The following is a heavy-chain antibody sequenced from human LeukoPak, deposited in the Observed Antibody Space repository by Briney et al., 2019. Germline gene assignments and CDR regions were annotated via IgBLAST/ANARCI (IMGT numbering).Heavy chain of an antibody. V-gene: IGHV1-69*13. Sequence: ASVKVSCKASGGTFSSYAISWVRQAPGQGLEWMGGIIPLFGTANYAQKFQDKVTITADESTSTAYMELRSLRSEDTAVYYCARGWDYDSGGRPTAYVYWGQGTLVTVSS. CDR1: GGTFSSYA. CDR3: ARGWDYDSGGRPTAYVY. CDR2: IIPLFGTA. D-gene: IGHD3-22*01. J-gene: IGHJ4*02.